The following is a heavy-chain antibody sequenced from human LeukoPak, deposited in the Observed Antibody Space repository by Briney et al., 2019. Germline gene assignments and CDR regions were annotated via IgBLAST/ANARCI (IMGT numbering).Heavy chain of an antibody. CDR3: ARVEMATETDAFDI. J-gene: IGHJ3*02. CDR1: GFTFSSYG. Sequence: PGRSLRLSCAASGFTFSSYGMHWVRQAPGKGLEWVAVIWYDGSNKYYADSVEGRFTISRDNSKNTLYLQMNSQRAEDTAVYYCARVEMATETDAFDIWGQGTMVTVSS. D-gene: IGHD5-24*01. V-gene: IGHV3-33*01. CDR2: IWYDGSNK.